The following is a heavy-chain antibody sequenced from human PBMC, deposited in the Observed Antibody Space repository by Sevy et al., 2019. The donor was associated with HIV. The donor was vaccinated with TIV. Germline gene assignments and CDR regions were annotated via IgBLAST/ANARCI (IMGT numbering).Heavy chain of an antibody. CDR2: VYHTGGT. Sequence: SETLSLTCAVSGVSVTSDTYYWSWIRQPPGKGLEWIGYVYHTGGTNYSPSFKGRVTISIDTSKNQFSLRLFSVAAADTAMYYCAREPYFFDKSGYFWDYWGQGILVTVSS. D-gene: IGHD3-22*01. J-gene: IGHJ4*02. CDR1: GVSVTSDTYY. CDR3: AREPYFFDKSGYFWDY. V-gene: IGHV4-61*01.